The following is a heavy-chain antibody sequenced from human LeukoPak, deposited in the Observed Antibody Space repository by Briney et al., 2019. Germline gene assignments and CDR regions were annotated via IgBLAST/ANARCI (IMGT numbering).Heavy chain of an antibody. J-gene: IGHJ4*02. CDR3: ARDRRDGYNVLDY. CDR2: MKQDGSEK. V-gene: IGHV3-7*01. Sequence: GGSLRLSCAASGFTFSSYGMSWVRQAPGKGLEWVANMKQDGSEKYYVDSVKGRFTISRDNAKNSVYLQMNSLSAEDTAIYYCARDRRDGYNVLDYWGQGTLVTVSS. CDR1: GFTFSSYG. D-gene: IGHD5-24*01.